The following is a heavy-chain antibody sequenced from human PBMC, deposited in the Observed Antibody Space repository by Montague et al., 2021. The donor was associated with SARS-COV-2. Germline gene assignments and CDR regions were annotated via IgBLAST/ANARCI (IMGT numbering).Heavy chain of an antibody. CDR1: GDSVSGNTAT. D-gene: IGHD2-15*01. Sequence: CAISGDSVSGNTATWSWIRQSPSRGLEWLGGTYCRSKWYHDYAISLKSRITINPDTSKNQFSLQLSSVAPEDTAVFYCARTTTRMLYPENAFDIWGQGTMVTVSS. CDR2: TYCRSKWYH. J-gene: IGHJ3*02. CDR3: ARTTTRMLYPENAFDI. V-gene: IGHV6-1*01.